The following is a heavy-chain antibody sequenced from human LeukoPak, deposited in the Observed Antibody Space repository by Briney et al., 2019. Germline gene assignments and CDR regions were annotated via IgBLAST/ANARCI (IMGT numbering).Heavy chain of an antibody. J-gene: IGHJ6*03. Sequence: SGGSLRLSCAASGFTFSSYGMHWVRQAPGKGLEWVAVISYDGSNKYYADSVKGRFTVSRDNAKNSLYLQMNSLRAEDTAVYYCARAGYLGPHMDVWGKGTTVTVSS. CDR2: ISYDGSNK. CDR1: GFTFSSYG. D-gene: IGHD3-9*01. V-gene: IGHV3-30*03. CDR3: ARAGYLGPHMDV.